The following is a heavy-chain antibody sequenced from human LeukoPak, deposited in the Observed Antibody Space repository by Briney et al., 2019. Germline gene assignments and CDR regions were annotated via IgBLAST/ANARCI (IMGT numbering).Heavy chain of an antibody. CDR3: VKDKTSRGSGSYWSYGMDV. D-gene: IGHD3-10*01. V-gene: IGHV3-48*01. Sequence: PGGSLRLSCAASGFTFSSYSMNWVRQAPGKGLEWVSYISSSSGTIYYADSVKGRFTISRDNAKNSLYLQMNSLRSEDTAVYYCVKDKTSRGSGSYWSYGMDVWGQGTTVTVSS. CDR1: GFTFSSYS. J-gene: IGHJ6*02. CDR2: ISSSSGTI.